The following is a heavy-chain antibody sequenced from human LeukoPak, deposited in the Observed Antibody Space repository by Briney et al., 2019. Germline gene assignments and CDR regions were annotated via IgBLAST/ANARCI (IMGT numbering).Heavy chain of an antibody. CDR3: ASGGYSSGWYTFAY. CDR1: GFTFSSYT. D-gene: IGHD6-19*01. Sequence: PGGSLRLSCVASGFTFSSYTMNWVRQAPGKGLEWVSYISSSSSTIYYADSVKGRFTISRDNAKKSLYLQMNSLRAEDTAVYYCASGGYSSGWYTFAYWGQGTLVIVSS. J-gene: IGHJ4*02. V-gene: IGHV3-48*04. CDR2: ISSSSSTI.